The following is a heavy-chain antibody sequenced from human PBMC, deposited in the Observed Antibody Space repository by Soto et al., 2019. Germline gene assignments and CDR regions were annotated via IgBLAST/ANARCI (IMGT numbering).Heavy chain of an antibody. CDR2: INSDGTTS. J-gene: IGHJ4*02. V-gene: IGHV3-74*01. CDR3: ARFGTYYDSSGFLY. Sequence: PVGSLRLSCEATGLIFSRNWMHCVRQAPGKGLEWVSSINSDGTTSSDADSVKGRFTISRDNAKNTLYLQMNSLRAEDTAVYYCARFGTYYDSSGFLYWGRGTLVTVSS. D-gene: IGHD3-22*01. CDR1: GLIFSRNW.